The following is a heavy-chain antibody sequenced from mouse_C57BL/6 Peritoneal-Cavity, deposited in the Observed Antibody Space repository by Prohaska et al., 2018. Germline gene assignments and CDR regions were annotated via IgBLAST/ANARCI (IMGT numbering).Heavy chain of an antibody. V-gene: IGHV1-4*01. J-gene: IGHJ2*01. CDR2: INPSSGYT. CDR3: ARSDITTVVADY. CDR1: GYTFTSSS. D-gene: IGHD1-1*01. Sequence: MSFKASGYTFTSSSMHLVTQRPGQGLEWIGYINPSSGYTKYNQKFKDKATVTADKSSSTAYMQLSSLTSEDSAVYYCARSDITTVVADYWGQGTTLTVSS.